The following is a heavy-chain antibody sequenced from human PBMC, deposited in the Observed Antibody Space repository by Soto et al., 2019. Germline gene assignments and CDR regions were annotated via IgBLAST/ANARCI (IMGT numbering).Heavy chain of an antibody. CDR1: GGSFSGYY. V-gene: IGHV4-34*01. J-gene: IGHJ4*02. CDR2: INHSGST. Sequence: SETLSLTCAVYGGSFSGYYWSWIRQPPGKGLEWIGEINHSGSTNYNPSLKSRVTISVDTSKNQFSLKLSSVTAADTAVYYCARGYRAEYDYIWGSYRTLAYYFDYCGQGTLVTLSS. D-gene: IGHD3-16*02. CDR3: ARGYRAEYDYIWGSYRTLAYYFDY.